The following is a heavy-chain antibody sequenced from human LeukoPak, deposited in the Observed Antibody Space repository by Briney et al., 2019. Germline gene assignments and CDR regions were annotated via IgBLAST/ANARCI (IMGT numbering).Heavy chain of an antibody. CDR2: IYHSGST. D-gene: IGHD3-3*01. J-gene: IGHJ4*02. Sequence: KPSETLSLTCAVSGYSISSGYYWGWIRPPPGKGLEWIGSIYHSGSTYYNPSLKSRVTISVDTSKNQFSLKLSSVTAADTAVYYCASDVLRYDFWSGYSSYYFDYWGQGTLVTVSS. CDR1: GYSISSGYY. V-gene: IGHV4-38-2*01. CDR3: ASDVLRYDFWSGYSSYYFDY.